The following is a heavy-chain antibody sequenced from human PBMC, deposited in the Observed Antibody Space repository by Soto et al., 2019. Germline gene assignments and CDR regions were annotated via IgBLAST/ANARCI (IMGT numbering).Heavy chain of an antibody. CDR1: GGSISSSRSY. Sequence: PSETLFLTCNVSGGSISSSRSYWAWIRQPPGKGLEWIANIFYSGSTNYNPSLKSRVTMSVDTSKNHVSLNLESVTAADTAVYYCASGGWYLDPWGQGTLVTVSS. CDR2: IFYSGST. D-gene: IGHD6-19*01. J-gene: IGHJ5*02. CDR3: ASGGWYLDP. V-gene: IGHV4-61*03.